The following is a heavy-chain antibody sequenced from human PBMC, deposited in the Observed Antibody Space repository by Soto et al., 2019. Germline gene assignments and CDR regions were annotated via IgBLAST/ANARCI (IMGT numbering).Heavy chain of an antibody. D-gene: IGHD1-26*01. CDR3: ARSPYSDTDPCP. J-gene: IGHJ5*02. CDR1: GFAFSTKW. Sequence: EVQLVESGGGLVQPGGSLRLSCAASGFAFSTKWMHWVRQGPGKGLVWVSRINIDGTTTNYADSVKGRFTISRDNANNMLSLEMDSPRAADTAVYYSARSPYSDTDPCPWGQGTLVSVSS. V-gene: IGHV3-74*01. CDR2: INIDGTTT.